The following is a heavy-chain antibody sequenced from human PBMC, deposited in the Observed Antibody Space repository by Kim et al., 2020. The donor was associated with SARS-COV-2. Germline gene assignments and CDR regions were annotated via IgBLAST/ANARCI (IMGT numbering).Heavy chain of an antibody. J-gene: IGHJ5*02. D-gene: IGHD6-19*01. V-gene: IGHV3-11*01. CDR2: ISTSGSTI. CDR1: GFIFSDYY. Sequence: GGSLRLSCAASGFIFSDYYMSWIRQAPGKGLEWVSYISTSGSTIYYADSVKGRFTISRDNAKNSLYLQMNSLRAEDTATYYCARVSSSGWYNYFDPWGQGALVTVSS. CDR3: ARVSSSGWYNYFDP.